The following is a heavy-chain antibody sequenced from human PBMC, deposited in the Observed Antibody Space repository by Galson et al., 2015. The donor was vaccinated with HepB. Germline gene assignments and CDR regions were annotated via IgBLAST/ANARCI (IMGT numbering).Heavy chain of an antibody. J-gene: IGHJ6*02. CDR1: GFTFSNYW. CDR3: ARDDYGFYYYYGLDV. D-gene: IGHD4-17*01. CDR2: INTDGSST. Sequence: SLRLSCAASGFTFSNYWMYWVRQAPGKGLVWVSRINTDGSSTTYADSVKGRFTISRDNAKNTLYLQMNSLRAEDTAVYYCARDDYGFYYYYGLDVWGQGATVTVSS. V-gene: IGHV3-74*01.